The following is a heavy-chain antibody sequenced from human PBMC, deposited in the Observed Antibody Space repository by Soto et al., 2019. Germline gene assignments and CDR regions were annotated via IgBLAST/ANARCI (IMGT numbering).Heavy chain of an antibody. CDR2: INPNSGGT. CDR3: ARDPNYYDSSGQPLSDGMDV. J-gene: IGHJ6*02. CDR1: GYTVTGYY. Sequence: ASVKVSCKASGYTVTGYYMHGVRQAPGQGLEWKGWINPNSGGTNYAQKFQGWVTMTRDTSISTAYMELSRLRSDDTAVYYCARDPNYYDSSGQPLSDGMDVWGQGTTVTVSS. V-gene: IGHV1-2*04. D-gene: IGHD3-22*01.